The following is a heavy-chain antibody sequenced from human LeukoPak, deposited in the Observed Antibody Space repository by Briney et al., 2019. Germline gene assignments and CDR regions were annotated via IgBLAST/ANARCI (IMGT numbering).Heavy chain of an antibody. CDR2: IIPIFGTA. D-gene: IGHD3-9*01. V-gene: IGHV1-69*13. CDR3: ARKERIRYFDWLAPFDY. Sequence: SVKVSCKASGGTFSSYAISWVRQAPGQGLEWMGGIIPIFGTANYAQKFLGRVTITADESTSTAYMELSSLRSEDTAVYYCARKERIRYFDWLAPFDYWGQGTLVTVSS. J-gene: IGHJ4*02. CDR1: GGTFSSYA.